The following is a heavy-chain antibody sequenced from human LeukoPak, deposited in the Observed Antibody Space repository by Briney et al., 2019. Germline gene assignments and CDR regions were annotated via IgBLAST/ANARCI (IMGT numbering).Heavy chain of an antibody. D-gene: IGHD6-19*01. CDR2: ITYDGSSI. Sequence: GGSLRLSCAASGFTFSSYGMHWVRQAPGKGLEWVALITYDGSSIYYADSVKGRFTISRDNTKNTLYLQKNKLRADATTVYYSTNVLEWRWLVGIFDYWGQGTLVTVSS. CDR1: GFTFSSYG. CDR3: TNVLEWRWLVGIFDY. V-gene: IGHV3-30*18. J-gene: IGHJ4*02.